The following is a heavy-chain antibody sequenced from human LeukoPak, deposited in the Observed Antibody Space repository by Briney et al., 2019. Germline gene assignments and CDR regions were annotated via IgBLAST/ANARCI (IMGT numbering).Heavy chain of an antibody. Sequence: SETLSLTCAVYGGSFSGYYWSWIRQPPGKGLEWIGYISYTGSTNYNPSLRSRVTISLDTSKNQISLRLSSVTAADTAVYYCGRHPPGGGYFDYWGQGALVTVSS. D-gene: IGHD3-16*01. CDR3: GRHPPGGGYFDY. CDR2: ISYTGST. V-gene: IGHV4-59*08. J-gene: IGHJ4*02. CDR1: GGSFSGYY.